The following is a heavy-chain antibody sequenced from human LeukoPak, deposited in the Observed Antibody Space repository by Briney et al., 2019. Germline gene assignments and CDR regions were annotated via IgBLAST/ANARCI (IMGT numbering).Heavy chain of an antibody. V-gene: IGHV4-34*01. CDR1: GGSISSYY. Sequence: SETLSLTCTVSGGSISSYYWSWIRQPPGKGLEWIGEINHSGSTNYNPSLKSRVTISVDTSKNQFSLKLSSVTAADTAVYYCASVEMATNDFDYWGQGTLVTVSS. CDR3: ASVEMATNDFDY. D-gene: IGHD5-12*01. J-gene: IGHJ4*02. CDR2: INHSGST.